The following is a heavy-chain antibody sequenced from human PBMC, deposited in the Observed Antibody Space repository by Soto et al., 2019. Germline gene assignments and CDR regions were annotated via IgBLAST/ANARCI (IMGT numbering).Heavy chain of an antibody. CDR3: TSRYCSGGSCYFGYYYGMDV. Sequence: RLSCTASGFTFGDYAMSWFRQAPGKGLEWVGFIRSKAYGGTTEYAASVKGRFTISRDDSKSIAYLQMNSLKTEDTAVYYCTSRYCSGGSCYFGYYYGMDVWGQGTTVTVSS. V-gene: IGHV3-49*03. J-gene: IGHJ6*02. CDR1: GFTFGDYA. CDR2: IRSKAYGGTT. D-gene: IGHD2-15*01.